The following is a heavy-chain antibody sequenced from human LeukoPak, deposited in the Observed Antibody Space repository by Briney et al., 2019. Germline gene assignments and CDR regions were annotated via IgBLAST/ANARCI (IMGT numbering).Heavy chain of an antibody. Sequence: NPSETLSLTCNVSGGSISSYYWIWIRQPPGKGLEWIGYISYSGSTYYNASLKSRVTISVDTSRNQLSLQLSSVTAADTAVYYCARVSGVYCSSTSCSFDYWGQGTLVTVSS. J-gene: IGHJ4*02. D-gene: IGHD2-2*01. CDR1: GGSISSYY. CDR3: ARVSGVYCSSTSCSFDY. CDR2: ISYSGST. V-gene: IGHV4-59*12.